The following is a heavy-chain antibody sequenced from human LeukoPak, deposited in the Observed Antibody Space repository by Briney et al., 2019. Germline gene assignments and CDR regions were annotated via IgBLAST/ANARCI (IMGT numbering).Heavy chain of an antibody. D-gene: IGHD6-19*01. CDR1: GFTVSSNY. CDR2: IYSGGST. Sequence: PGGSLRLSCAASGFTVSSNYMSWVRQAPGEGLEWVSVIYSGGSTYYADSVKGRFTISRDNSKNTLYLQMNSLRAEDTAVYYCAGSSIAVAGIRFVNWGQGTLVTVSS. J-gene: IGHJ4*02. V-gene: IGHV3-53*01. CDR3: AGSSIAVAGIRFVN.